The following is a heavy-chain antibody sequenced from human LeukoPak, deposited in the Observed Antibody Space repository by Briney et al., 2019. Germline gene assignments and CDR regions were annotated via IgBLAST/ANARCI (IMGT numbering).Heavy chain of an antibody. J-gene: IGHJ4*02. CDR1: GFTFSSHW. D-gene: IGHD3-10*01. CDR3: ASITMVRGAVYSDY. Sequence: GGSLRLSCAASGFTFSSHWMSWVRQAPGKGLEWVANIKQDGSEKYYVDSVKGRFTISRDNAKNSLYLQMNSLRAEDTAVYYCASITMVRGAVYSDYWGQGTLVTVSS. CDR2: IKQDGSEK. V-gene: IGHV3-7*01.